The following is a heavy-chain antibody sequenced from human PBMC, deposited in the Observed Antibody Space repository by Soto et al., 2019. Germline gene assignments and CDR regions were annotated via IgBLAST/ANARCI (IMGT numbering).Heavy chain of an antibody. CDR2: IRSKANSYAT. V-gene: IGHV3-73*01. CDR3: TRPPDTAMSPGGWFDP. Sequence: GGSLSLSCAASGFTFSGSAMHWVRQASGKGLEWVGRIRSKANSYATAYAASVKGRFTISRDDSKNTAYLQMNSLKTEDTAVYYCTRPPDTAMSPGGWFDPWGQGTLVTVSS. CDR1: GFTFSGSA. J-gene: IGHJ5*02. D-gene: IGHD5-18*01.